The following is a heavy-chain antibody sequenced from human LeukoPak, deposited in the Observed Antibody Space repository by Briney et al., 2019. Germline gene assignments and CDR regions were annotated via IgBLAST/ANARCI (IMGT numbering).Heavy chain of an antibody. CDR2: IYYSGST. Sequence: ESSETLSLTCTVSGGSISSYYWSWIRQPPGKGLEWIGYIYYSGSTNYNPSLKSRVTISVDTSKNQFSLKLSSVTAADTAVYYCARARKYYYDSSAWFDPWGQGTLVTVSS. J-gene: IGHJ5*02. D-gene: IGHD3-22*01. CDR1: GGSISSYY. CDR3: ARARKYYYDSSAWFDP. V-gene: IGHV4-59*01.